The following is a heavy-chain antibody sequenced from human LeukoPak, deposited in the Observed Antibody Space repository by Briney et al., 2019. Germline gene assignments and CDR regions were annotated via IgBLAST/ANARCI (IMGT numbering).Heavy chain of an antibody. V-gene: IGHV3-23*01. CDR1: GFTFSSYA. D-gene: IGHD4-11*01. J-gene: IGHJ4*02. Sequence: GGSLRLSCAASGFTFSSYAMNWVRQAPGKGLEWVSAISGSGYNTYYADSVKGRFTISRDNSKSTLYLQMNSLRAEDTAVYYCAKDLRGAVTTHWGQGTLVTVSS. CDR3: AKDLRGAVTTH. CDR2: ISGSGYNT.